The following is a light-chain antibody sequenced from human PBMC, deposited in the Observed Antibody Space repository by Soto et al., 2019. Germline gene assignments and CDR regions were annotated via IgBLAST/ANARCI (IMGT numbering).Light chain of an antibody. CDR1: QSVKSSY. Sequence: EIVLTQSPGTLSLSPVERATLPFRSSQSVKSSYLAWYQHKPGQAPRLLIYGTSSRATGIPDRFSGSGSGTDFTLTISRLEPEDFAVYYCQQYGSSITFGQGTRLENK. J-gene: IGKJ5*01. CDR2: GTS. CDR3: QQYGSSIT. V-gene: IGKV3-20*01.